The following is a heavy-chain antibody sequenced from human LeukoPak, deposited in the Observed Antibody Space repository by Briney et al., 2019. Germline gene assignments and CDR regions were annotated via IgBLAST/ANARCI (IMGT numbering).Heavy chain of an antibody. V-gene: IGHV4-61*05. CDR1: GGSISSSSYY. D-gene: IGHD1-26*01. CDR2: IYYSGST. Sequence: SETLSLTCTVSGGSISSSSYYWGWIRQPPGKGLEWIGYIYYSGSTNYNPSLKSRVTISVDTSKNQFSLKLSSVTAADTAVYYCASGAYSYYYMDVWGKGTTVTIS. J-gene: IGHJ6*03. CDR3: ASGAYSYYYMDV.